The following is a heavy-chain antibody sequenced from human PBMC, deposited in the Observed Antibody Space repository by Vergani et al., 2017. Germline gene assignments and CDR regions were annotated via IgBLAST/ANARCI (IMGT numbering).Heavy chain of an antibody. D-gene: IGHD3-16*02. CDR3: SRLPGDYIWGSYRLDY. V-gene: IGHV5-10-1*03. CDR1: GYSFTSYW. CDR2: LDPSDSYT. J-gene: IGHJ4*02. Sequence: EVQLVQSGAEVKKPGESLRISCKGSGYSFTSYWISWVRQMPGKGLEWMGRLDPSDSYTNYSPSFQGHVTISADKSISTAYLQWSSLKASDTAMYYCSRLPGDYIWGSYRLDYWGQGTLVTVSS.